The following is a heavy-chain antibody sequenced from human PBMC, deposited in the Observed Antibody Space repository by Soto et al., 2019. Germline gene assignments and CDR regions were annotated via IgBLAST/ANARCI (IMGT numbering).Heavy chain of an antibody. CDR3: ASNSVRTTVTTRGYYYYGMDV. D-gene: IGHD4-4*01. V-gene: IGHV4-31*03. CDR2: INYSGTT. Sequence: SDTLSLTCSVSGGSFSSDSFIWSWVRQFPGKGLEWIGYINYSGTTYYNPSLRSRITMSVDTSKNQFSLNLSSVTAADTAVYYCASNSVRTTVTTRGYYYYGMDVWGQGTTVTVSS. CDR1: GGSFSSDSFI. J-gene: IGHJ6*02.